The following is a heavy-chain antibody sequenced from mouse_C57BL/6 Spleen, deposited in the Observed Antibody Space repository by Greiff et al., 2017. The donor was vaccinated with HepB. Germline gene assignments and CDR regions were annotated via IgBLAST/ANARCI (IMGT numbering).Heavy chain of an antibody. V-gene: IGHV1-52*01. CDR1: GYTFTSYW. J-gene: IGHJ2*01. CDR3: ARLGYYEGDY. D-gene: IGHD1-1*01. Sequence: QVQLQQPGAELVRPGSSVKLSCKASGYTFTSYWMHWVKQRPIQGLEWIGNIDPSDSETHYNQKFKDKATLTVDKSSSTAYMQLSSLTSEDSAVYYCARLGYYEGDYWGQGTTLTVSS. CDR2: IDPSDSET.